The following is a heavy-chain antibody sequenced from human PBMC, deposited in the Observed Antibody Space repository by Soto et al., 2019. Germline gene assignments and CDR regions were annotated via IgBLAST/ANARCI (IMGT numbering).Heavy chain of an antibody. CDR1: GGTFSSYS. Sequence: SVKVSCKASGGTFSSYSISWVRQAPGQGLEWMGGIIPIFGTANYAQKFQGRVTITADESTSTAYMELSSLRSEDTAVYYCARDPQSSGWYLYDTFDIWGQGTMVTVSS. CDR3: ARDPQSSGWYLYDTFDI. V-gene: IGHV1-69*13. D-gene: IGHD6-19*01. CDR2: IIPIFGTA. J-gene: IGHJ3*02.